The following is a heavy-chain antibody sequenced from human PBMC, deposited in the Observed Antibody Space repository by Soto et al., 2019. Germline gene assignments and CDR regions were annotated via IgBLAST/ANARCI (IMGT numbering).Heavy chain of an antibody. CDR1: GGSISSYY. J-gene: IGHJ3*02. Sequence: SETLSLTCTVSGGSISSYYWSWIRQPPGKGLEWIGYIYYSGSTNYNPSLKSRVTISVDTSKNQFSLKLSSVTAADTAVYYCARQIGLSGDYDYIWGSYRYTPDAFDIWGQGTRVTVSS. D-gene: IGHD3-16*02. CDR3: ARQIGLSGDYDYIWGSYRYTPDAFDI. CDR2: IYYSGST. V-gene: IGHV4-59*08.